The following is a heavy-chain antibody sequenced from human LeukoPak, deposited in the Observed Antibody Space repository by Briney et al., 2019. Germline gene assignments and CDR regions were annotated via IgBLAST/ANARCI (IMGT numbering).Heavy chain of an antibody. V-gene: IGHV1-2*04. D-gene: IGHD4-17*01. CDR3: ARLPRNYGDYVAY. Sequence: ASVKVSCKASGYTFTDYYIHCVRQAPGQGLEWMGWINPNSGGTNYAQKFQGWVTMTRDTSIGTAYMELSRLRSDDTAIYYCARLPRNYGDYVAYWGQGTLVTVSS. CDR2: INPNSGGT. CDR1: GYTFTDYY. J-gene: IGHJ4*02.